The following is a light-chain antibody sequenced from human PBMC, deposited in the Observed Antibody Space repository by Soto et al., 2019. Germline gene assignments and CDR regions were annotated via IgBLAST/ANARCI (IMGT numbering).Light chain of an antibody. V-gene: IGKV3-20*01. J-gene: IGKJ1*01. CDR1: QSVSSSY. CDR2: GAS. Sequence: EIVLTQSPATLSLSPGERATLSCRASQSVSSSYLAWYQQKPDQAPRLLIYGASSRATGIPDRFSGSGSGTDFTLTISSLEPEDFAVYYCQQYGSSPPWTFGQGTKVEIK. CDR3: QQYGSSPPWT.